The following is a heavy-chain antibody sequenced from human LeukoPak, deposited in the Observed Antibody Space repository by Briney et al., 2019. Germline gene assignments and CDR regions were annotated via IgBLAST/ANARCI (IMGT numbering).Heavy chain of an antibody. CDR3: AKDRSWLDAFDI. CDR2: ISSNGGST. Sequence: PGGSLRLSCSASGFTFSSYAMHWVRQAPGKGLEYVSAISSNGGSTYYADSVKGRFTISRDNSKNTLYLQMNSLRAEDTAVYYCAKDRSWLDAFDIWGQGTMVTVSS. J-gene: IGHJ3*02. CDR1: GFTFSSYA. V-gene: IGHV3-64*04. D-gene: IGHD6-13*01.